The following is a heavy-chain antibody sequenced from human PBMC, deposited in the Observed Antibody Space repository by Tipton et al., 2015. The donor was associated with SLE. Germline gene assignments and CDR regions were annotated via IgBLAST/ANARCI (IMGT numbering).Heavy chain of an antibody. CDR1: GGTFSNFD. V-gene: IGHV1-8*02. J-gene: IGHJ4*02. CDR3: TTMDHGDADS. CDR2: MNPKNGQT. Sequence: QLVQSGAEVKEPGASVKVSCKSSGGTFSNFDINWVRQAAGQGLEWLAWMNPKNGQTGYAQKFEGRVTVTSDTSTSTTYVELRGLRSDDTAVYYCTTMDHGDADSWGQGTLLTVSS. D-gene: IGHD4-17*01.